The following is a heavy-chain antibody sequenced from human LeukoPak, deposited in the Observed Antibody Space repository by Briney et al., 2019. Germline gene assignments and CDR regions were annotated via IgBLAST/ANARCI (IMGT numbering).Heavy chain of an antibody. D-gene: IGHD4-17*01. CDR2: IYYSGST. CDR3: ARETTVKFYFDY. CDR1: GGSISSYY. V-gene: IGHV4-59*01. Sequence: PSETLSLTCTVSGGSISSYYWSWIRQPPGKGLEWIGYIYYSGSTNYNPSLKSRVTISVDTSKNQFSLKLSSVTAADTAVYYCARETTVKFYFDYWGQGTQVTVSS. J-gene: IGHJ4*02.